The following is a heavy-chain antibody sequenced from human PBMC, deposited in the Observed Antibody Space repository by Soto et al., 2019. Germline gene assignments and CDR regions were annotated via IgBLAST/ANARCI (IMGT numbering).Heavy chain of an antibody. CDR1: GESISSGGYY. V-gene: IGHV4-31*03. CDR3: ARASISSSAADY. Sequence: QVQLQESGPGLVKASQTLSLICSVSGESISSGGYYWSWIRHHPGKGLEWIGYIYDSESAYYNPSLKRRVTISMDTSKNHFAMKLSSVTAADTAVYYCARASISSSAADYWGQGTLITVSS. D-gene: IGHD6-6*01. CDR2: IYDSESA. J-gene: IGHJ4*02.